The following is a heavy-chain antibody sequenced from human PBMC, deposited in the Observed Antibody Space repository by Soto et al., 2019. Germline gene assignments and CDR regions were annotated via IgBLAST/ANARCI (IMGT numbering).Heavy chain of an antibody. CDR1: GGSISSGGYS. CDR2: IYHSGST. Sequence: PSETLSLTCAVSGGSISSGGYSWSWIRQPPGKGLEWIGYIYHSGSTYYNPSLKSRVTISVDRSKNQFSLKLSSVTAADTAVYYCARGELKSLFDYWGQGTLVTVSS. J-gene: IGHJ4*02. CDR3: ARGELKSLFDY. V-gene: IGHV4-30-2*01. D-gene: IGHD1-26*01.